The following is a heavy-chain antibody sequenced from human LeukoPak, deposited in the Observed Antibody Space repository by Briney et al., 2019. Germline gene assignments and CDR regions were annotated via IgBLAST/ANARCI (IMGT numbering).Heavy chain of an antibody. CDR2: IYHTGST. V-gene: IGHV4-4*02. CDR3: ARPYYYYMDV. CDR1: GGSISSNNW. J-gene: IGHJ6*03. Sequence: SGTLPLTCAVSGGSISSNNWWSWVRQSPGKGLEWIGEIYHTGSTNYNPSLKSRVIISVDKSKNQFSLKLSSVTAADTAVYYCARPYYYYMDVWGTGTTVTVSS.